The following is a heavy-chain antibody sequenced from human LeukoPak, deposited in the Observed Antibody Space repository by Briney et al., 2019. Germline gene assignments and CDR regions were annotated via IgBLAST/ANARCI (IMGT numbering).Heavy chain of an antibody. Sequence: VGSLRLSCAASGFSLDDFAMAWVRQAPGKGLGWVSGVYWNGVNTGYADSVKGRFNISRDNGKNSLYLLMNSLRAEVTAVYYCERDVGTIFGEGDSYMDVWGKGTTVTVS. J-gene: IGHJ6*03. V-gene: IGHV3-20*04. CDR3: ERDVGTIFGEGDSYMDV. CDR2: VYWNGVNT. CDR1: GFSLDDFA. D-gene: IGHD3-3*01.